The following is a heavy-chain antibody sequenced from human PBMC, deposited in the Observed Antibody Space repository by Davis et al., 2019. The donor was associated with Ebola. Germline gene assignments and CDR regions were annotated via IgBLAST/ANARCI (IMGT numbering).Heavy chain of an antibody. J-gene: IGHJ3*02. D-gene: IGHD6-13*01. CDR3: ARAHPGIAAAGPI. V-gene: IGHV3-23*01. CDR2: ISISGSST. Sequence: GESLKISCAASGFTFSSYAMSWVRQAPGKGLEWVSGISISGSSTYYTDSVKGRFTISRDNSKNTMYLQMNSLRAEDTAVYYCARAHPGIAAAGPIWGQGTMVTVSS. CDR1: GFTFSSYA.